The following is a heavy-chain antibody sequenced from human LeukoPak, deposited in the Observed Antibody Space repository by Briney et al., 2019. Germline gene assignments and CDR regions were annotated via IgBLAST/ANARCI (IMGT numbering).Heavy chain of an antibody. CDR3: TTPGGSSGWYPGGFQH. CDR2: IKSKTDGGTT. Sequence: GGSLRLSCAASGFSFNDAWMSWVRQAPGKGLEWVGRIKSKTDGGTTDYAAPVKGRFTISRDDSKNTLYLQMNSLKIEDTAVYYCTTPGGSSGWYPGGFQHWGQGSLVTVSS. CDR1: GFSFNDAW. J-gene: IGHJ1*01. V-gene: IGHV3-15*01. D-gene: IGHD6-19*01.